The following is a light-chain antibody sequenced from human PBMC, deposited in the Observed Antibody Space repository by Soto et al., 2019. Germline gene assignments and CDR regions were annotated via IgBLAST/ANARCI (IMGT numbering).Light chain of an antibody. J-gene: IGKJ2*01. V-gene: IGKV2-30*02. CDR1: QSLVHSDGDTY. CDR2: RVS. Sequence: DVVMTQSPLSLPVNLGEPAAISCRSTQSLVHSDGDTYSSWFHQRPGQSPRRLIFRVSKRDFGVPPRFIGSGSGTDFTLENTSVEAEDVGVYYCMQGTHCPPYTFGQGTRLEIK. CDR3: MQGTHCPPYT.